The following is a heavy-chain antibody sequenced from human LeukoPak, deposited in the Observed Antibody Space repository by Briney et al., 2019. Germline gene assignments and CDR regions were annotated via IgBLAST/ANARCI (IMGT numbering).Heavy chain of an antibody. CDR1: GGSISSGGYY. CDR2: IYYSGST. J-gene: IGHJ5*02. Sequence: SETLSLTCTVSGGSISSGGYYWSWIRQHPGKGQEWIGYIYYSGSTYYNPSLKSRVTISVDTSKNQFSLKLSSVTAADTAVYYCARDNYDSSGYHNWFDPWGQGTLVTVSS. V-gene: IGHV4-31*03. D-gene: IGHD3-22*01. CDR3: ARDNYDSSGYHNWFDP.